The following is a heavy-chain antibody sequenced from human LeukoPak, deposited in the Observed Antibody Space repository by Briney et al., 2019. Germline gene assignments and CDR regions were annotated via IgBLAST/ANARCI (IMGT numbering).Heavy chain of an antibody. Sequence: SETLSLTCTVSGGSISSYYWSWIRQPPGKGLEWIGYIYYSGSTNYNPSLKSRVTISVDTSKNQFSLKLSSVTAADTAVYYCARVGQYCSGGSCANWFDPWGQGTLVTLSS. CDR2: IYYSGST. CDR1: GGSISSYY. J-gene: IGHJ5*02. D-gene: IGHD2-15*01. V-gene: IGHV4-59*01. CDR3: ARVGQYCSGGSCANWFDP.